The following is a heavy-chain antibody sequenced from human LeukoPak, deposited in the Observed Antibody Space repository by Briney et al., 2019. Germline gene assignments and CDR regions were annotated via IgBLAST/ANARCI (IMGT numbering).Heavy chain of an antibody. Sequence: GGSLRLSCAASGFTFSDYWMTWVRQAPGKGPEWVANIKQDGSQRYYVDSVRGRFTISRDNAKNSLFLQMNGLRAEDTAVYYCARRGGSSSRRSPIDYWGQGTLVTVSS. CDR1: GFTFSDYW. CDR2: IKQDGSQR. J-gene: IGHJ4*02. D-gene: IGHD6-6*01. V-gene: IGHV3-7*01. CDR3: ARRGGSSSRRSPIDY.